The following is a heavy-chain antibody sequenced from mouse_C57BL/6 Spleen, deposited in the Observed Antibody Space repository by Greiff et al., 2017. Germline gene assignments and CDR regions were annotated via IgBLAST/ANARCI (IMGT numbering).Heavy chain of an antibody. CDR3: ARWDIYYYGSPDY. CDR2: IYPGSGST. CDR1: GYTFTSYW. D-gene: IGHD1-1*01. V-gene: IGHV1-55*01. Sequence: QVQLKQPGAELVKPGASVKMSCKASGYTFTSYWITWVKQRPGQGLEWIGDIYPGSGSTNYNEKFKSKATLTVDTSSSTAYMQLSSLTSDDSAVYYCARWDIYYYGSPDYWGQGTTLTVSS. J-gene: IGHJ2*01.